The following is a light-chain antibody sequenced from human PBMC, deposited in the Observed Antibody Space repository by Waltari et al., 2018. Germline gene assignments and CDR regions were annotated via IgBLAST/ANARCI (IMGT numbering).Light chain of an antibody. CDR3: QKDNYF. CDR1: QSVSSN. V-gene: IGKV3-15*01. Sequence: EIVMTQSPATLSVSPGERATLSCRASQSVSSNLAWYQQKPGQAPRLLIYGASTRATGIPARFSGSGSGTEFTLTISSLQSEDFAVYYCQKDNYFFGGGTKVEIK. J-gene: IGKJ4*01. CDR2: GAS.